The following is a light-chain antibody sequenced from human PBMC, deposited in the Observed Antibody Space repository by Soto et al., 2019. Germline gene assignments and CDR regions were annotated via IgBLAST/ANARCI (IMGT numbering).Light chain of an antibody. Sequence: QSVLTQPPSASGSPGQSVTIYCTGTSSDVGGYNYVSWYQQHPGKAPKLMIYEVSKRPSGVPDRFSGSKSGNTASLTVSGLQAEDEADYYCSSYAGSNNLNVFGTGTKLTVL. V-gene: IGLV2-8*01. J-gene: IGLJ1*01. CDR1: SSDVGGYNY. CDR2: EVS. CDR3: SSYAGSNNLNV.